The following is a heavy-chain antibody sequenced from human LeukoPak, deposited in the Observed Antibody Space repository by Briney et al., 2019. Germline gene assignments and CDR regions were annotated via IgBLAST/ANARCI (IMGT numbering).Heavy chain of an antibody. D-gene: IGHD3-9*01. Sequence: GASVKVSCKASGYTFTGYYMHWVRQAPGQGLEWMGWINPNSGGTNYAQKFQDRVTMTRDTSISTVYMELSRLRSDDTAVYYCARSPDTLTGEKFDYWGQGTLVTVSS. J-gene: IGHJ4*02. CDR3: ARSPDTLTGEKFDY. CDR2: INPNSGGT. V-gene: IGHV1-2*02. CDR1: GYTFTGYY.